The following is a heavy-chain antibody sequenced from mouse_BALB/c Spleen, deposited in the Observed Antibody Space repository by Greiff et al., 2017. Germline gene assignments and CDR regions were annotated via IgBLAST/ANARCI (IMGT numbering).Heavy chain of an antibody. CDR1: GYTFTDYA. D-gene: IGHD1-3*01. CDR3: ARWDNPYAMDY. V-gene: IGHV1-67*01. J-gene: IGHJ4*01. CDR2: ISTYYGNT. Sequence: VKLQESGPELVRPGVSVKISCKGSGYTFTDYAMHWVKQSHAKSLEWIGVISTYYGNTNYNQKFKGKATMTVDKSSSTAYMELARLTSEDSAIYYCARWDNPYAMDYWGQGTSVTVSS.